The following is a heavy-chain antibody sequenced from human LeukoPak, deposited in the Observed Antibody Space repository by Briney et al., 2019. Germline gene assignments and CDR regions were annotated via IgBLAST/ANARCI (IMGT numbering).Heavy chain of an antibody. D-gene: IGHD3-3*01. CDR3: ARADNYDFWSGYEVGAFDI. CDR2: IYYSGST. Sequence: PSETLSLTCTVSGGSISSYYWSWIRQPPGKGLEWIGHIYYSGSTNYNPSLKSRVTISVDTSKNQFSLKLSSVTAADTAVYYCARADNYDFWSGYEVGAFDIWGQGTMVTVSS. V-gene: IGHV4-59*01. CDR1: GGSISSYY. J-gene: IGHJ3*02.